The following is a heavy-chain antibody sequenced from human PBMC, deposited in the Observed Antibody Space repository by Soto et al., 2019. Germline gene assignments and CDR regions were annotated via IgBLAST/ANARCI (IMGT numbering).Heavy chain of an antibody. CDR2: LIPIFGTA. J-gene: IGHJ4*02. CDR1: GGTFSNYA. CDR3: ARARSSSWYYFDL. Sequence: QVQLVQSGAEVKKPGSSVKVSCKASGGTFSNYAIRWVRQAPGQGLEWMGGLIPIFGTAEYAQKFQGRVTITADESTSTASSTAYMDLSSLRSEDTAFYYCARARSSSWYYFDLWGQGTLVTVSS. V-gene: IGHV1-69*12. D-gene: IGHD6-13*01.